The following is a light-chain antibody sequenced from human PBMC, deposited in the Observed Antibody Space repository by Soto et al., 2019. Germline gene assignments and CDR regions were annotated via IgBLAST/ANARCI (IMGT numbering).Light chain of an antibody. Sequence: QSVLTQPPSVSGAPGQRVAISCTGSSSNIGAGHDVHWYQQLPGTAPKLLIYGNGNRPSGVPDRFSGSKSVTSASLAITGLQAEDEADYYCQSYDGGLSGSEVFGTGTKVTVL. CDR3: QSYDGGLSGSEV. J-gene: IGLJ1*01. CDR2: GNG. CDR1: SSNIGAGHD. V-gene: IGLV1-40*01.